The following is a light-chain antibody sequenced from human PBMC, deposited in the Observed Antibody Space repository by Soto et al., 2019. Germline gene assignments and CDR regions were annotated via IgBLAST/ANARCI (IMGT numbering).Light chain of an antibody. V-gene: IGLV1-51*01. CDR1: SSNVGYNY. J-gene: IGLJ2*01. CDR3: GAWDTRLSEVV. Sequence: QSVLTQPPSMSAAPGQKVTISCSGTSSNVGYNYVSWYQQLPGTAPKLLIYDNNKRPSGIPGRFSGSKSGTSATLDITGLQTGDEAVYYCGAWDTRLSEVVFGGGTKVTVL. CDR2: DNN.